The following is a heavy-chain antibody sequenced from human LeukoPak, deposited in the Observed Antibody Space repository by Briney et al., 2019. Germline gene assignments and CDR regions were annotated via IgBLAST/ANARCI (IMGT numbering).Heavy chain of an antibody. J-gene: IGHJ4*02. D-gene: IGHD6-13*01. Sequence: PSETLSLTCTVSGGSISSGGYYWSWIRQPPGKGLEWIGYIYHSGSTYYNPSLKSRVTISVDRSKNQFSLKLSSVTAADTAVYYCASYYSSSWYEDYWGQGTLVTVSS. CDR3: ASYYSSSWYEDY. V-gene: IGHV4-30-2*01. CDR1: GGSISSGGYY. CDR2: IYHSGST.